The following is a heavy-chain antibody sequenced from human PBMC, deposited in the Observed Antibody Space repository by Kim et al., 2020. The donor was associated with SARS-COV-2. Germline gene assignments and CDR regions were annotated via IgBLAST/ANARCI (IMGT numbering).Heavy chain of an antibody. Sequence: SVKVSCKASGGTFSSYAFSWVRQAPGQGLEWMGRIIPILGIANYAQKFQGRVTITADKSTSTAYMELSSLGSEDTAVYYCASSYYGSGSHWYFDLWGRGTLVTV. D-gene: IGHD3-10*01. J-gene: IGHJ2*01. CDR1: GGTFSSYA. V-gene: IGHV1-69*04. CDR3: ASSYYGSGSHWYFDL. CDR2: IIPILGIA.